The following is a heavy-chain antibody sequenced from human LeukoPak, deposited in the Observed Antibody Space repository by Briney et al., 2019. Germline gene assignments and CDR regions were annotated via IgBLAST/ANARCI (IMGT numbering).Heavy chain of an antibody. CDR3: ARYTAMVPNWFDP. D-gene: IGHD5-18*01. Sequence: SGTLSLTCAVSGGSISSSNWWSWVRQPPGKGLEWIGEIYHSGSTNYNPSLKSRVTISVDKSKNQFSLKLSSVTAADTAVYYCARYTAMVPNWFDPWGQGTLVTVSS. V-gene: IGHV4-4*02. J-gene: IGHJ5*02. CDR2: IYHSGST. CDR1: GGSISSSNW.